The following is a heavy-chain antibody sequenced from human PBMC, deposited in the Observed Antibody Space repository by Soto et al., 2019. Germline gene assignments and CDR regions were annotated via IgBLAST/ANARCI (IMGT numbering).Heavy chain of an antibody. D-gene: IGHD5-12*01. V-gene: IGHV3-11*01. CDR3: ARGPYSGYPLGWGYFDH. CDR1: GFTFSDFY. J-gene: IGHJ4*02. Sequence: QVQLVESGGGLVKPGGSLRLSCEASGFTFSDFYMTWIRQAPGKGLDWVSYIIHGGGTMYYADSVRGRFTISRDNAKNSLFLEMHSLSAEDTAVYYCARGPYSGYPLGWGYFDHWGQGTLVTVSS. CDR2: IIHGGGTM.